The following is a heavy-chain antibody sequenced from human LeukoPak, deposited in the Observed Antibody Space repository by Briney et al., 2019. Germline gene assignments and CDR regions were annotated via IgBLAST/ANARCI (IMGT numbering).Heavy chain of an antibody. CDR3: AKDGYYYDSSGYLDY. J-gene: IGHJ4*02. V-gene: IGHV3-30*18. Sequence: GGSLRLSCAASGFTFSSYGMHWVRQAPGKGLEWVAVISYDGSNKYYADSVNGRFTISRDNSKNTLYLQMNSLRAEDTAVYYCAKDGYYYDSSGYLDYWGQGTLVTVSS. D-gene: IGHD3-22*01. CDR1: GFTFSSYG. CDR2: ISYDGSNK.